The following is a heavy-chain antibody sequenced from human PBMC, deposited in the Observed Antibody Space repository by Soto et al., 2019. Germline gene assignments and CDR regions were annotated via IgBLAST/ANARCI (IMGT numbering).Heavy chain of an antibody. J-gene: IGHJ6*02. CDR3: AILYYYDSGDYYSNYQYYGMDV. CDR1: GFTFTSFY. CDR2: MHPYGGST. D-gene: IGHD3-22*01. V-gene: IGHV1-46*01. Sequence: GASVKVSCKASGFTFTSFYMHWGRQAPGQGPEWMGIMHPYGGSTGYAQKFQGRVTLTRDTSTRTDYMELSSLRSDDTAVYYCAILYYYDSGDYYSNYQYYGMDVWGQGTTVTVSS.